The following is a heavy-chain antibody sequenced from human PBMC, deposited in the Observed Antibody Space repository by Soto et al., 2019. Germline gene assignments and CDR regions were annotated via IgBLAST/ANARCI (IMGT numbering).Heavy chain of an antibody. CDR1: GYTFTGYY. CDR2: INPNSGGT. Sequence: ASVKVSCKASGYTFTGYYMHWVRQSPGQGLEWMGWINPNSGGTNYAQKFQGWVTMTRDTSISTAYMELSRLRSDDTAVYYCARDPTYDILTGYSQPYGMDVRGQGTTVTVSS. V-gene: IGHV1-2*04. CDR3: ARDPTYDILTGYSQPYGMDV. D-gene: IGHD3-9*01. J-gene: IGHJ6*02.